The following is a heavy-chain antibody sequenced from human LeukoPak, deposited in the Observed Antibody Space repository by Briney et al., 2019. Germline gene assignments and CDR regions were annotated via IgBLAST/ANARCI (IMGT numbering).Heavy chain of an antibody. CDR1: GFTFSNAW. Sequence: GGSLRLSCAASGFTFSNAWMSWVRQAPGKGLEWVGRIKSKTDGGTTDYGAPVKGRFTISRDDSKNTLYLQMNSLKTEDTAVYYCTTFSGYSSGWVDPWGQGTLVTVSS. CDR3: TTFSGYSSGWVDP. D-gene: IGHD6-25*01. J-gene: IGHJ5*02. V-gene: IGHV3-15*01. CDR2: IKSKTDGGTT.